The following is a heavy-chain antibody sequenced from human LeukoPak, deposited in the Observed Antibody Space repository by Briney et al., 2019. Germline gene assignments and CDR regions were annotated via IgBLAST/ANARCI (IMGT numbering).Heavy chain of an antibody. V-gene: IGHV3-33*01. CDR3: ARDGFDYGDYLYYYYGMDV. J-gene: IGHJ6*02. D-gene: IGHD4-17*01. CDR1: GFTFSSYG. CDR2: IWYDGSNK. Sequence: PGRSLRLSCAASGFTFSSYGMPWVRQAPGKGLEWVAVIWYDGSNKYYADSVKGRFTISRDNSKNTLYLQMNSLRAEDTAVYYCARDGFDYGDYLYYYYGMDVWGQGTTVTVSS.